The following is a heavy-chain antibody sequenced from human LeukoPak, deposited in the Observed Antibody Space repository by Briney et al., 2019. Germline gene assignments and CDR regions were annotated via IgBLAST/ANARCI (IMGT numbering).Heavy chain of an antibody. CDR3: AKDHVGTITLRYFDS. D-gene: IGHD1-26*01. J-gene: IGHJ4*02. V-gene: IGHV3-23*01. CDR2: ITGRGDNT. Sequence: GGSLRLSCAASGFIFGSSAMSWLRQAPGEGLQWVSTITGRGDNTYYADSLKGRFSISRDNSKDTLYLLMNSLSADDTATYYCAKDHVGTITLRYFDSWGQGTLVTVSS. CDR1: GFIFGSSA.